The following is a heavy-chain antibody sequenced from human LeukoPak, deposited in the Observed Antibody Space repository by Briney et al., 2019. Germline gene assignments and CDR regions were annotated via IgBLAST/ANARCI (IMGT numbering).Heavy chain of an antibody. CDR1: GFTFSSYA. J-gene: IGHJ6*03. CDR2: ISSNGGST. Sequence: GGSLRLSCAASGFTFSSYAMHWVRQAPGKGLEYVSAISSNGGSTYYANSVKGRFTISRDNSKNTLYLQMNSLRAEDTAVYYCAREARSPDYYYMDVWGKGSTVTVSS. CDR3: AREARSPDYYYMDV. V-gene: IGHV3-64*01.